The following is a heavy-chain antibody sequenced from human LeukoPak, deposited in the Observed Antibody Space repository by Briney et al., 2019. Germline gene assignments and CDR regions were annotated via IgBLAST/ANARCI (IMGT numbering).Heavy chain of an antibody. Sequence: GGSLRLSCAASGFTFSSYAMHWVRQAPGKGLEYVSAISSNGGSTYYANSVKGRFTISRDNSKNTLYLQMNSLRAEDTAVYYCARQYYDSSGYYNPDYWGQGTLVTVSS. D-gene: IGHD3-22*01. J-gene: IGHJ4*02. CDR1: GFTFSSYA. CDR2: ISSNGGST. V-gene: IGHV3-64*01. CDR3: ARQYYDSSGYYNPDY.